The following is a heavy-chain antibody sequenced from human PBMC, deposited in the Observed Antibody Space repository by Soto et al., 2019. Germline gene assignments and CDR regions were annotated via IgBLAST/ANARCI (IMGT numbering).Heavy chain of an antibody. Sequence: PSETLSLTCTVSGGSINSNNYYWAWIRQPPGKGLAWMASIYYDGSTYYDPSLKSRFSISVDTSKNHFSRKLSSATAADTAVYYCAKVVVAATRHTDFDSWGQGTMVTVS. J-gene: IGHJ4*02. CDR1: GGSINSNNYY. V-gene: IGHV4-39*02. D-gene: IGHD2-15*01. CDR2: IYYDGST. CDR3: AKVVVAATRHTDFDS.